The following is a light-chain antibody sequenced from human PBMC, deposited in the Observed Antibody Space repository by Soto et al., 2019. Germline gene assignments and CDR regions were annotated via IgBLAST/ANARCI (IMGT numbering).Light chain of an antibody. J-gene: IGLJ2*01. CDR3: QSYDSSLSGSVV. Sequence: QSALTQPPSASGSPGQSVTISCTGTSSDVGDYNYVSWYQQHPGKAPKLMIYEVSKRPSGVPDRFSGSKSGTSASLAITGLQAEDEADYYCQSYDSSLSGSVVFGGGTQLTVL. CDR1: SSDVGDYNY. CDR2: EVS. V-gene: IGLV2-8*01.